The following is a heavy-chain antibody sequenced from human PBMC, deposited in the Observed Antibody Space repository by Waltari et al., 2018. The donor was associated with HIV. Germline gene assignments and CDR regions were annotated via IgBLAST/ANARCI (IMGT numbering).Heavy chain of an antibody. Sequence: EVQLVESGGGLVQPGGSLRLSCAASGFTFSSYSMNWVRQAPGKGLEWVSYISSSSSTIYYADSVKGRFTISRDNAKNSLYLQMNSLRAEDTAVYYCARARGYSYPDYWGQGTLVTVSS. V-gene: IGHV3-48*01. CDR1: GFTFSSYS. J-gene: IGHJ4*02. D-gene: IGHD5-18*01. CDR2: ISSSSSTI. CDR3: ARARGYSYPDY.